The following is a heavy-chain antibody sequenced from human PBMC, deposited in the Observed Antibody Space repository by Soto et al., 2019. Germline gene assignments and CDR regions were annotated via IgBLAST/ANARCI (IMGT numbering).Heavy chain of an antibody. D-gene: IGHD2-15*01. Sequence: QEQLVHSGAEVKKPGASVKVSCKTSGYTFTDYDINWVRQATGQGLEWIGWMNPNSGETGYAQKFQSRVTMTRSASLSTAYLELSSLRSEDTAVYYCARVAVAARPRWYNWFDPWGQGTLVTVSS. CDR3: ARVAVAARPRWYNWFDP. V-gene: IGHV1-8*01. CDR1: GYTFTDYD. CDR2: MNPNSGET. J-gene: IGHJ5*02.